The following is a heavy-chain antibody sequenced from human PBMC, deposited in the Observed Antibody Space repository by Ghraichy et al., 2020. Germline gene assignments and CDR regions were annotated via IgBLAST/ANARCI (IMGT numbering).Heavy chain of an antibody. CDR3: AIGMSNIDF. CDR1: GFTFSSYA. CDR2: VSVSDTIT. V-gene: IGHV3-23*01. J-gene: IGHJ4*02. Sequence: GGSLRLSCTASGFTFSSYAMTWVRQAPGKGLEWVSSVSVSDTITKFADSVRGRFTISRDNSKNTLFLQMNSLTAEDTAVYYCAIGMSNIDFRGQGTQVTVSS.